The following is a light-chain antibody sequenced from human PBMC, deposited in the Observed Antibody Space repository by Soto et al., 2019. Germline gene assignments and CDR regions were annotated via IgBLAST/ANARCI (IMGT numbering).Light chain of an antibody. Sequence: DIQMTQSPSFLSASVGDRVTITCRASYKIDYWLAWFQQKPGKAPKLLIYKASTVESGVPSRFSGSGSGTEFTLTISSLQTDDFASYYCLHYSTYPLTFGGGTRVDI. CDR1: YKIDYW. CDR3: LHYSTYPLT. V-gene: IGKV1-5*03. CDR2: KAS. J-gene: IGKJ4*01.